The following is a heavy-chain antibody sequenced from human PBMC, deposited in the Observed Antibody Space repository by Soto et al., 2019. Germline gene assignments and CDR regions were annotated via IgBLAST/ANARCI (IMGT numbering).Heavy chain of an antibody. V-gene: IGHV3-30*18. Sequence: QVHLVESGGGVVQPGRSLRLSCAASGFTFSSYGVHWVRQAPSRGLEWVAVISHDGTRKHYGDAVQGRFTISRDNFQNTLYLHMDSLRGEDTAVYYCVKDPRTEAYGMEVWGQGTTVTVSS. CDR3: VKDPRTEAYGMEV. D-gene: IGHD2-21*01. CDR1: GFTFSSYG. J-gene: IGHJ6*02. CDR2: ISHDGTRK.